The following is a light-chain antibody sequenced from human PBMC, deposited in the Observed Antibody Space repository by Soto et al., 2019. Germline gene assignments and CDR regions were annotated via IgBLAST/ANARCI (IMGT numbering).Light chain of an antibody. J-gene: IGKJ1*01. CDR2: DAT. CDR3: QQYNGYRWT. CDR1: QTIDSW. V-gene: IGKV1-5*01. Sequence: IQMTQSPSSLSASGGDSVTIACRASQTIDSWVAWYQQKPGKAPKLLVYDATSLESGVPSRFSGSGSGTEFTLTVSSLQPDDFATYYCQQYNGYRWTFGQGTKVDIK.